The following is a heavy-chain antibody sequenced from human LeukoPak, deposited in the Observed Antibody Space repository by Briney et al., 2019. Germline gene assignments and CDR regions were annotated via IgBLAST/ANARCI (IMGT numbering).Heavy chain of an antibody. Sequence: GGSLRLSCAASGFTFSSYSMNWVRQAPGKGLVWVSRINSDGSSTTSADSVKGRFTISRDNAKNTLYLQMNSLRAEDTAVYYCASLSGSYYFDYWGQGTLVTVSS. D-gene: IGHD1-26*01. CDR2: INSDGSST. CDR1: GFTFSSYS. V-gene: IGHV3-74*01. CDR3: ASLSGSYYFDY. J-gene: IGHJ4*02.